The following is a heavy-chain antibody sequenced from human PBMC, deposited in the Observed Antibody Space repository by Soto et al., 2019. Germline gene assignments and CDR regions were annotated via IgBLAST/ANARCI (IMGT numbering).Heavy chain of an antibody. CDR3: ARRYGGNFDY. V-gene: IGHV4-31*03. Sequence: QVQLQESGPGLVKPSQTLSLTCTVSGGSISSGGYYWSWIRQHPGKGLEWIGYMYYSGSTYYNPSLKSRVIISVDTSKNQYSLKLSSVTAAATAVYYCARRYGGNFDYWGQGTLVTVSS. D-gene: IGHD2-15*01. CDR1: GGSISSGGYY. J-gene: IGHJ4*02. CDR2: MYYSGST.